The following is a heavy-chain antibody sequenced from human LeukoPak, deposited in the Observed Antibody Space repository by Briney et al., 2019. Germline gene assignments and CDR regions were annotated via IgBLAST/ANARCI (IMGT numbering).Heavy chain of an antibody. V-gene: IGHV4-39*01. CDR3: ARLPITKRAMDV. CDR2: IYYVGSP. J-gene: IGHJ6*02. CDR1: GDSIGSGHSY. D-gene: IGHD3-3*01. Sequence: PSETLSLTCSVSGDSIGSGHSYWGWIRQDPRTGLEWIASIYYVGSPHYNPSLNSRRVTMSVDTTKNQFSLTLTSMTAADTAIYYCARLPITKRAMDVWGQGTTVTVSS.